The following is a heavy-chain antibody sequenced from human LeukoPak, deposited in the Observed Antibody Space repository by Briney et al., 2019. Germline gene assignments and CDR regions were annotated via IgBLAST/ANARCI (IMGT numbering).Heavy chain of an antibody. CDR1: GGSISSGYY. CDR2: IYHSGST. J-gene: IGHJ5*02. D-gene: IGHD3-3*01. V-gene: IGHV4-38-2*02. CDR3: ARDLQTIFGVGKSGWFDP. Sequence: PSETLSLTCTVSGGSISSGYYWGWIRQPPGKGLEWIGSIYHSGSTYYNPSLKSRVTISVDTSKNQFSLKLSSVTAADTAVYYCARDLQTIFGVGKSGWFDPWGQGTLVTVSS.